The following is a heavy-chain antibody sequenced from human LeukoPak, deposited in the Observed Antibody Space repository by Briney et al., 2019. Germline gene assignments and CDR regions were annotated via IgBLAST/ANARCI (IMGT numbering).Heavy chain of an antibody. V-gene: IGHV3-30*18. CDR1: GFTFTSYG. CDR3: AKVDDSSGWYEYFQH. Sequence: HPARSLRLSCAASGFTFTSYGMHCVRQAPGKGLEWVASISNDGSNKYYADSVKGRLTISRDNSKNTLYLQMNSVRAEDTAVYYSAKVDDSSGWYEYFQHWGQGTLVTVSS. CDR2: ISNDGSNK. J-gene: IGHJ1*01. D-gene: IGHD6-19*01.